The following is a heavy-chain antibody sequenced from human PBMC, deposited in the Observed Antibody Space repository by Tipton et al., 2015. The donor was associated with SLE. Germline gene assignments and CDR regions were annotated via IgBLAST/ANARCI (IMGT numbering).Heavy chain of an antibody. J-gene: IGHJ4*02. CDR3: ASIDFWSGNDY. V-gene: IGHV4-39*07. Sequence: TLSLTCTVSGGSISSSSYYWGWIRQPPGKGLEWIGSIYYSGSTYYNPSLKSRVTISVDTSKNQFSLKLSSVTAADTAVYYCASIDFWSGNDYWGQGTLVTVSS. CDR2: IYYSGST. D-gene: IGHD3-3*01. CDR1: GGSISSSSYY.